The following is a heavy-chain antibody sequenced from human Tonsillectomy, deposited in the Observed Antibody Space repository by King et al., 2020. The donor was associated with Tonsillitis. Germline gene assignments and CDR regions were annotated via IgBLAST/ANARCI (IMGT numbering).Heavy chain of an antibody. J-gene: IGHJ4*02. Sequence: VQLVESGGGVVQPGRSLRLSCAASGFTFSNYAMHWVRQAPGKGLEWVAIISYDGSEKYYADSVKGRLTISRDNSKNKMYVQMNSLRAEDTAVYYCARDLMSGDWNDPLGYFDYWGQGTLVTVSS. V-gene: IGHV3-30*04. CDR2: ISYDGSEK. CDR1: GFTFSNYA. D-gene: IGHD1-1*01. CDR3: ARDLMSGDWNDPLGYFDY.